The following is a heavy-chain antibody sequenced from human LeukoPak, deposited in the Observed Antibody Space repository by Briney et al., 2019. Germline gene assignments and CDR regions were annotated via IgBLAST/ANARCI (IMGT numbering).Heavy chain of an antibody. CDR2: IIPIFGIA. D-gene: IGHD4-17*01. Sequence: SVKVSCKASGGTFSTYPINWVRQSPGQELEWMGSIIPIFGIANHAQKFQGRVTITADKSTTTAYMELSSLRSEDTAVYYCAREIRTVTKAERYYHYGIEVWGQGTTVTVSS. CDR1: GGTFSTYP. J-gene: IGHJ6*02. CDR3: AREIRTVTKAERYYHYGIEV. V-gene: IGHV1-69*04.